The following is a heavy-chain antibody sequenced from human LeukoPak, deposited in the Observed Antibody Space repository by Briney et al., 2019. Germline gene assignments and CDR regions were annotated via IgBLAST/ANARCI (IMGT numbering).Heavy chain of an antibody. CDR1: GGSISSSSYY. J-gene: IGHJ4*02. Sequence: PSETLSLTCTVSGGSISSSSYYWGWIRQPPGKGLEWIGSIYYSGSTYYNPSLKSRVTISVDTSKNQFSLKLSSVTAADTAVYYCARQGIFRVVTVDYWGQGTLVTVSS. CDR3: ARQGIFRVVTVDY. V-gene: IGHV4-39*01. D-gene: IGHD3-3*01. CDR2: IYYSGST.